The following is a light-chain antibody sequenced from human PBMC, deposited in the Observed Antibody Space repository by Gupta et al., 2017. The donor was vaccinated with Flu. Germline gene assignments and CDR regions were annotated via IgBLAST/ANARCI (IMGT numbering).Light chain of an antibody. Sequence: DIQLTQSPSFLSASVGDRVTITCRASQGISSYLVWYQQKPGKAPKLLIYAASTLQSGVPSRFSGSGSGTEFTLTISSLQPEDFATYYCQQLNSYPITFGRGTKVEIK. V-gene: IGKV1-9*01. CDR1: QGISSY. J-gene: IGKJ4*01. CDR3: QQLNSYPIT. CDR2: AAS.